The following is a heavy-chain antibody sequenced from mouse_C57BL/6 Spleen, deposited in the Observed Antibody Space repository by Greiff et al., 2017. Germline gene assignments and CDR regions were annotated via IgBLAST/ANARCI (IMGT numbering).Heavy chain of an antibody. CDR2: ILPGSGST. CDR3: ARPAETAQAWFAY. D-gene: IGHD3-2*02. J-gene: IGHJ3*01. V-gene: IGHV1-9*01. CDR1: GYTFTGYW. Sequence: QVQLQQSGAELMKPGASVKLSCKATGYTFTGYWIEWVKQRPGHGLEWIGEILPGSGSTNYNEKFKGKATFTAATSSNTAYMQLSSLTTEDSAIYYCARPAETAQAWFAYWGQGTLVTVSA.